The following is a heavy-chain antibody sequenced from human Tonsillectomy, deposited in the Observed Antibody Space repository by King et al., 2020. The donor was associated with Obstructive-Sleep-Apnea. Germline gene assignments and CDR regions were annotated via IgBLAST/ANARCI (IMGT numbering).Heavy chain of an antibody. Sequence: VQLVESGGGLVQPGGSLRIPCAASGFSLSSYWMSWDRQAPGKGLEWVANIQQDGGEKYYVDSVKGRFTSSRDNSKDSLCLQLNSLRAEDTAVYYCARDQGDFDYWGQGTLVTVSS. CDR3: ARDQGDFDY. J-gene: IGHJ4*02. CDR2: IQQDGGEK. V-gene: IGHV3-7*01. CDR1: GFSLSSYW.